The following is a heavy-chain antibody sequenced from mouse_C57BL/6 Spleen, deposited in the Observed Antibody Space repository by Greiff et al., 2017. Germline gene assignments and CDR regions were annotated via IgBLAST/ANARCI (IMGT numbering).Heavy chain of an antibody. D-gene: IGHD2-10*01. V-gene: IGHV1-50*01. Sequence: QVQLQQPGAELVKPGASVKLSCKASGYTFTSYWMQWVKQRPGQGLEWIGEIDPSDSYTNYNQKFKGKATLTVDTSSSTAYMQLRSLTSEDSAVYYCARPYNRGYFDYWGQGTTLTVSS. CDR1: GYTFTSYW. J-gene: IGHJ2*01. CDR3: ARPYNRGYFDY. CDR2: IDPSDSYT.